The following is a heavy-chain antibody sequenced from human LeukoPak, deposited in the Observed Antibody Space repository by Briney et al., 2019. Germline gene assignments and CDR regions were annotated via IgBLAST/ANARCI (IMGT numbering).Heavy chain of an antibody. D-gene: IGHD3-3*01. CDR3: ARDYIAYDPLDY. J-gene: IGHJ4*02. V-gene: IGHV3-9*01. CDR2: ISWNSGSI. Sequence: GGSLRLSCAASGFTFDDYAMHWVRQAPGKGLEWVSGISWNSGSIGYADSVKGRFTISRDNAKNSLYLQMNSLRADDTAVYWCARDYIAYDPLDYWGQGTLVTVSS. CDR1: GFTFDDYA.